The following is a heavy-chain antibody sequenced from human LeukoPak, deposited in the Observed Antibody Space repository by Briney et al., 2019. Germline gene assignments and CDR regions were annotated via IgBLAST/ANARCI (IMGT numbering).Heavy chain of an antibody. CDR1: GGSFSGYY. CDR2: INHSGST. Sequence: PSETLSLTCAVYGGSFSGYYWSWIRQPPGKGLEWIGEINHSGSTNYNPSLKSRVTISVDTSKNQFSLKLSSVTAADTAVYYCAREPTLSRYYYDSSGYVFDYWGQGTLVTVSS. D-gene: IGHD3-22*01. CDR3: AREPTLSRYYYDSSGYVFDY. J-gene: IGHJ4*02. V-gene: IGHV4-34*01.